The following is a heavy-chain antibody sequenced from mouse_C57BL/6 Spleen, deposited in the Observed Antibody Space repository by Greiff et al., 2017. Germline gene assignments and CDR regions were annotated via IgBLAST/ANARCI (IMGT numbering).Heavy chain of an antibody. CDR1: GYTFTSYW. CDR2: IDPSDSET. J-gene: IGHJ4*01. V-gene: IGHV1-52*01. CDR3: ARERDDYGYDGLYYAMDY. D-gene: IGHD2-2*01. Sequence: VQLQQPGAELVRPGSSVKLSCKASGYTFTSYWMHWVKQRPIQGLEWIGNIDPSDSETHYNQKFKDKATLTVDKSSSTAYMQLSSLTSEDSAVYYCARERDDYGYDGLYYAMDYWGQGTSVTVSS.